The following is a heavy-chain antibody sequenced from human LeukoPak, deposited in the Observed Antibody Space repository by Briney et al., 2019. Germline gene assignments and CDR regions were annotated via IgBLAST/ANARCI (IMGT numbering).Heavy chain of an antibody. Sequence: GASVKVSCKASEGTFSSYAISWVRQAPGQGLEWMGGIIPIFGTANYAQKFQGRVTITADESTSTAYMELSSLRSEDTAVYYCARIYRELSGSIFGVVKDWGQGTLVTVSS. CDR2: IIPIFGTA. D-gene: IGHD3-3*01. J-gene: IGHJ4*02. V-gene: IGHV1-69*13. CDR1: EGTFSSYA. CDR3: ARIYRELSGSIFGVVKD.